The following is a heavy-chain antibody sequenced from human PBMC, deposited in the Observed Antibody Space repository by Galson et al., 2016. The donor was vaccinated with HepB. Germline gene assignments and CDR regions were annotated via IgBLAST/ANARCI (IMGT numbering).Heavy chain of an antibody. CDR2: IKYDETEK. CDR3: TTRNLFEF. V-gene: IGHV3-7*01. CDR1: GFDISGHW. J-gene: IGHJ4*02. Sequence: SLRLSCAVSGFDISGHWMNWVRQAPGKGLEWVAHIKYDETEKNYVDSVKGRFTIARDNAKNSVDPQMNSLRVEDTAMYYCTTRNLFEFWGQGALVTVSS.